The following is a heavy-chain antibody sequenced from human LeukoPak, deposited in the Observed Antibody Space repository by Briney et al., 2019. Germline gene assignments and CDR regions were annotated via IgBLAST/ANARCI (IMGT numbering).Heavy chain of an antibody. CDR1: GYTFTGYY. J-gene: IGHJ6*03. CDR2: INPNSGGT. V-gene: IGHV1-2*02. Sequence: ASVRVSCKASGYTFTGYYMHWVRQAPGQGLEWMGWINPNSGGTNYAQKFQGRVTMTRDTSISTAYMELSRLRSDDTAVYYCASRGARDYYYYMDVWGKGTTVTVSS. D-gene: IGHD1-26*01. CDR3: ASRGARDYYYYMDV.